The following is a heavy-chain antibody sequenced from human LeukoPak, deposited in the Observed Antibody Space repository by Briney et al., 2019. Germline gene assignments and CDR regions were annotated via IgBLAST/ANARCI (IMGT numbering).Heavy chain of an antibody. V-gene: IGHV3-21*01. Sequence: GGSLRLSCAASGFTFNDYGMNWVRQAPGKGLEWVSSISSSGVYIYYADSLKGRFTISRDNANNSLYLQMNSLRAEDTAIYFCARDFRIYYGSGSYGSRFDPWGQGTLVTVSS. CDR2: ISSSGVYI. CDR1: GFTFNDYG. D-gene: IGHD3-10*01. CDR3: ARDFRIYYGSGSYGSRFDP. J-gene: IGHJ5*02.